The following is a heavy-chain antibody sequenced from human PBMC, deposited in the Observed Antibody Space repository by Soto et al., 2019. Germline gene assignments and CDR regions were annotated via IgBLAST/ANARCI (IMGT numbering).Heavy chain of an antibody. Sequence: ASVKVSCKASGYTFTSYDINWVRQATGQGLEWMGIINPSGGSTSYAQKFQGRVTMTRDTSTSTVYMELSSLRSEDTAVYYCARSNYDILTGYYPYYYYYYMDVWGKGTTVTVSS. J-gene: IGHJ6*03. CDR3: ARSNYDILTGYYPYYYYYYMDV. V-gene: IGHV1-46*01. D-gene: IGHD3-9*01. CDR2: INPSGGST. CDR1: GYTFTSYD.